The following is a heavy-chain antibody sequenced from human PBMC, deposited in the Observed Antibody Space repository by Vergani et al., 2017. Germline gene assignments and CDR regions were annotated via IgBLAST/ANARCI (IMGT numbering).Heavy chain of an antibody. CDR2: IYYSGST. V-gene: IGHV4-59*01. Sequence: QVQLQESGPGLVKPSETLSLTCTVSGGSISSYYWSWIRQPPGKGLEWIGYIYYSGSTNYNPSLKSRVTISVDTSKNQFSLKLSSVTAADTAVYYCARFRYTYYYYMDVWGKGTTVTVSS. CDR1: GGSISSYY. D-gene: IGHD2-2*02. CDR3: ARFRYTYYYYMDV. J-gene: IGHJ6*03.